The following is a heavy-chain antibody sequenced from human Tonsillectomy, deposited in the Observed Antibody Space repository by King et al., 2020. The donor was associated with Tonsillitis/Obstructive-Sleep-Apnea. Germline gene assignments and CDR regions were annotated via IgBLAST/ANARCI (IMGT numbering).Heavy chain of an antibody. CDR1: GGSISSGDYY. V-gene: IGHV4-31*03. CDR3: ARGRYCGGNCYSGTDY. J-gene: IGHJ4*02. D-gene: IGHD2-21*01. Sequence: QLQESGPGLVKPSQTLPLTCTVSGGSISSGDYYWTWIRRHPGKGLEWLGVSYTSGSTYYNPSLGSRLTISLDTSKNQFSLKLSSVTAADTAVYYCARGRYCGGNCYSGTDYWGQGTLVTVSS. CDR2: SYTSGST.